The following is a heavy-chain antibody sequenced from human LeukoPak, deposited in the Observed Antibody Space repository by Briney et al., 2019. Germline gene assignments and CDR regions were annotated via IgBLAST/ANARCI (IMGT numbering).Heavy chain of an antibody. D-gene: IGHD3-10*01. V-gene: IGHV4-61*05. J-gene: IGHJ6*03. CDR3: VRIRGFGADYYYYYMDV. CDR2: IHHSGNI. Sequence: SETLSLTCTVSGVSISSSNSYWGWIRQPPGKGLEWIAEIHHSGNINYNPSLKSRVTISVDKSKNQFSLKLSSVTAADTAVYYCVRIRGFGADYYYYYMDVWGKGSTVTVSS. CDR1: GVSISSSNSY.